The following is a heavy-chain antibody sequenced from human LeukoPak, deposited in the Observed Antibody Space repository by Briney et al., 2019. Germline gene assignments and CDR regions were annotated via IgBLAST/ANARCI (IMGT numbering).Heavy chain of an antibody. V-gene: IGHV1-69*13. CDR3: ATRRNTAMDS. D-gene: IGHD5-18*01. CDR1: GYTFTNYG. J-gene: IGHJ4*02. CDR2: IIPIFGTA. Sequence: SVKVSCKASGYTFTNYGITWVRQAPGQGLEWMGGIIPIFGTANYAQKFQGRVTITADESTSTAYMELSSLRSEDTAVYYCATRRNTAMDSWGQGTLVTVSS.